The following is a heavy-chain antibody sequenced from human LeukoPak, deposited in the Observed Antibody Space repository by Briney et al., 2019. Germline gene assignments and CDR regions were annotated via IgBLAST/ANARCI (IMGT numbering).Heavy chain of an antibody. CDR3: ARTGLYSGIDY. CDR2: ISSSSSYI. J-gene: IGHJ4*02. V-gene: IGHV3-21*01. CDR1: GGSFSGYY. Sequence: ETLSLTCAVYGGSFSGYYWSWIRQPPGKGLEWVSSISSSSSYIYYADSVKGRFTISRDNAKNSLYLQMNSLRAEDTAVYYCARTGLYSGIDYWGQGTLVTVSS. D-gene: IGHD1-26*01.